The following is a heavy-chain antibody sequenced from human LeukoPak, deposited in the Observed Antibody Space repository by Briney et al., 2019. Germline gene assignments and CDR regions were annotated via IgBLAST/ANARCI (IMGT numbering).Heavy chain of an antibody. Sequence: SETLSLTCTVSGGSISSYYWSWIRQSPGKGLEWIGYIYYNGNTDYNPSLKSRVTISVDTSKNQFSLKLSSVTAADTAVYYCARTQPFGYSYGPYFDYWGQGTLATVSS. J-gene: IGHJ4*02. D-gene: IGHD5-18*01. CDR1: GGSISSYY. V-gene: IGHV4-59*08. CDR3: ARTQPFGYSYGPYFDY. CDR2: IYYNGNT.